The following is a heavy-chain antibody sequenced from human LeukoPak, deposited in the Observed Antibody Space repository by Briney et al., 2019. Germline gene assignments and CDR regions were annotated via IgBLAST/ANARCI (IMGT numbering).Heavy chain of an antibody. V-gene: IGHV3-21*01. CDR3: ARVKAASKHDAFDI. D-gene: IGHD2-15*01. Sequence: PGGSLRLSCAASGFTFSNAWMSWVRQAPGKGLEWVSSISSSSSYIYYADSVKGRFTISRDNAKNSLYLQMNSLRAEDTAVYYCARVKAASKHDAFDIWGQGTMVTVSS. CDR2: ISSSSSYI. J-gene: IGHJ3*02. CDR1: GFTFSNAW.